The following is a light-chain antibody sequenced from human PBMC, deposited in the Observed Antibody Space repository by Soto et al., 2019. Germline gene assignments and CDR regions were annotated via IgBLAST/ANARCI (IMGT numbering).Light chain of an antibody. CDR2: GNN. V-gene: IGLV1-40*01. CDR1: YSNFGAGYD. J-gene: IGLJ2*01. Sequence: QSALTQPPSVSGAPGQRVTISCTGSYSNFGAGYDAHWYQQLPGTAPKLLISGNNNRPSGVPDRFSGSKSGTSASLAITGLQAEDEADYYCQSYDSSLSGVVFGGGTKLTVL. CDR3: QSYDSSLSGVV.